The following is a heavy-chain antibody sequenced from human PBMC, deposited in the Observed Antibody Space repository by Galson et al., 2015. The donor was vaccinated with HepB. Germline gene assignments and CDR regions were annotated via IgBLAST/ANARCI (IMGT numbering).Heavy chain of an antibody. CDR1: GFKSRRDE. Sequence: YLRLSCAASGFKSRRDERKGGRKAKGKGREWVSGVYTAGDAEYLDSVKGRFIISRENAKNSLYLQMNSLRVEDTAVYYCVVHGMDVWGQGTTVTVSS. CDR2: VYTAGDA. V-gene: IGHV3-13*01. J-gene: IGHJ6*02. CDR3: VVHGMDV.